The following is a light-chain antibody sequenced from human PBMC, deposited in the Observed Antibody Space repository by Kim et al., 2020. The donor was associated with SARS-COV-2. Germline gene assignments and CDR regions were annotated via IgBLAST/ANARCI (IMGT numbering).Light chain of an antibody. CDR1: QSVSSN. CDR3: QQYNNWPLT. J-gene: IGKJ4*01. CDR2: GAS. V-gene: IGKV3-15*01. Sequence: EIVMTQSPVTLSVSPGERATLSCRASQSVSSNLAWYQQKPGQAPRLLIYGASTRATGIPASFSGSGSGTEFTLTISSLQSEDFAVYYCQQYNNWPLTFGGGTKVDIK.